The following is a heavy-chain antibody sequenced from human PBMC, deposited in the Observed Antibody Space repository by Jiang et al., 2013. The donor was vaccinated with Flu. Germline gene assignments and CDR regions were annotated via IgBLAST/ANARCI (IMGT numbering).Heavy chain of an antibody. D-gene: IGHD1-26*01. Sequence: VESGAEVKKPGASVTVSCKASGYTSTYYYIHWVRQAPGQGLEWMGWINFDSGGTNYAQKFQGRVTMTRDTSVSTASMELRSLRSDDTALYYCARALQWELEPWGQGTLVTVS. J-gene: IGHJ5*02. CDR3: ARALQWELEP. CDR1: GYTSTYYY. CDR2: INFDSGGT. V-gene: IGHV1-2*02.